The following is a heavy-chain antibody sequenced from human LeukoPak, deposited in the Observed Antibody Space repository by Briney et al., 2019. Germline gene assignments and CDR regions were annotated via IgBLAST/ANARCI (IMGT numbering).Heavy chain of an antibody. D-gene: IGHD3-3*01. CDR1: GGSFSGYY. V-gene: IGHV4-34*01. CDR3: ARARSITIFGVVISNWFEP. Sequence: SETLSLTCAVYGGSFSGYYWSWIRQPPGKGLEWIGEINHSGSTNYNPSLKSRVTISVDTSKNQFSLKLSSVTAADTAVYYCARARSITIFGVVISNWFEPWGQGTLVTVSS. J-gene: IGHJ5*02. CDR2: INHSGST.